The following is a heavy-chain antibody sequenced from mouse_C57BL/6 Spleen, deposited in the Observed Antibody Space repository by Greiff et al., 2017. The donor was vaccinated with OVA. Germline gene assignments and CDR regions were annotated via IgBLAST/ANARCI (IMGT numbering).Heavy chain of an antibody. V-gene: IGHV2-9-1*01. Sequence: VMLVESGPGLVAPSQSLSITCTVSGFSLTSYAISWVRQPPGKGLEWLGVIWTGGGTNYNSALKSRLSISKDNSKSQVFLKMNSLQTDDTARYYCARNFHYYGSSYEDYYAMDYWGQGTSVTVSS. CDR3: ARNFHYYGSSYEDYYAMDY. CDR1: GFSLTSYA. CDR2: IWTGGGT. D-gene: IGHD1-1*01. J-gene: IGHJ4*01.